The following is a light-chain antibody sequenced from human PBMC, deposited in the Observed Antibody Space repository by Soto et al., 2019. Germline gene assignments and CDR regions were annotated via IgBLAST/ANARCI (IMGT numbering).Light chain of an antibody. J-gene: IGKJ1*01. V-gene: IGKV1-5*03. CDR1: QSISSS. CDR3: QQYNYYWT. CDR2: KAS. Sequence: DIQMTQSPSTLSASVGDRVTITCRASQSISSSLAWYQQKPGKAPKLLIYKASTLESGVPSRFSGSESGTEFTLTISSVQPDDFATYYCQQYNYYWTCAQGTKVEIK.